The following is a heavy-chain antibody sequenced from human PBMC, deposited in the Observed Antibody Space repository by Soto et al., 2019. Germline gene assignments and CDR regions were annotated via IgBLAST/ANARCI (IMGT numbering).Heavy chain of an antibody. CDR1: GFTFSSYG. CDR3: AKSGWLQLRGYFDY. V-gene: IGHV3-30*18. Sequence: PGGSLRLSCAASGFTFSSYGMQWVRQAPGKGLEWVAVISYDGSDKFHADSVKGRFTISRDNSKNTLYLQMNSLRAEDTAVYYCAKSGWLQLRGYFDYWGQGTLVTVSS. J-gene: IGHJ4*02. D-gene: IGHD5-12*01. CDR2: ISYDGSDK.